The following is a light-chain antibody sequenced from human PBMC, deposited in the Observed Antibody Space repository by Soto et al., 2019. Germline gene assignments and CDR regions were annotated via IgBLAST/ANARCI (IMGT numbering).Light chain of an antibody. CDR2: DAS. CDR3: QQYGSSGT. CDR1: QSVSSY. Sequence: EVVLTQSPVTLSLSPWERATLSCRASQSVSSYLAWYQQKPGQAPRLLIYDASNRATGIPDRFSGSGSGTDFTLTISRLEPEDFAVYYCQQYGSSGTFGQGTKVDIK. V-gene: IGKV3-20*01. J-gene: IGKJ1*01.